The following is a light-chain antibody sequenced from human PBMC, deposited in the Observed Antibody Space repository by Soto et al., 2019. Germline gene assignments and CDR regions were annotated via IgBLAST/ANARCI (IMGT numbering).Light chain of an antibody. V-gene: IGLV6-57*03. CDR2: EDN. Sequence: NFMLTQPHSVSESPGKTVTISCTRSSGSIASNYVQWYQQRPGSAPTTVIYEDNQRPSGVPDRFSGSIDSSSNSASLTISGLKTEDVADYYCQSYDSSNPWVFGGGTKLTVL. CDR1: SGSIASNY. J-gene: IGLJ3*02. CDR3: QSYDSSNPWV.